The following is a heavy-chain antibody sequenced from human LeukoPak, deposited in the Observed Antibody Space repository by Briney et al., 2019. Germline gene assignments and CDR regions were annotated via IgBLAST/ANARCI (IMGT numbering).Heavy chain of an antibody. CDR3: ASSIFGVVIGHNWFDP. Sequence: SQTLSLTCTVSGGSISSGDYYWSWIRQPPWKGLEWIGYIYYSGSTYYNPSLKSRVTISVDTSKNQFSLKLSSVTAADTAVYYCASSIFGVVIGHNWFDPWGQGTLVTVSS. J-gene: IGHJ5*02. D-gene: IGHD3-3*01. V-gene: IGHV4-30-4*08. CDR2: IYYSGST. CDR1: GGSISSGDYY.